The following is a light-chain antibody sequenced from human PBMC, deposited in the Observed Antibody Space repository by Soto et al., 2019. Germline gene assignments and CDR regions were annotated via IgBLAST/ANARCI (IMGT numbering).Light chain of an antibody. J-gene: IGKJ5*01. CDR3: QRRSNYRVT. CDR2: GAS. Sequence: EIVITQSPATLSLSPGERATLSCRASQSVSSNLARYQQKPGQAPRVLIYGASGRAAGIPARFSGSGSGTDFTLTMSSLEPEDFAVYYCQRRSNYRVTFGQGTRLENK. CDR1: QSVSSN. V-gene: IGKV3-11*01.